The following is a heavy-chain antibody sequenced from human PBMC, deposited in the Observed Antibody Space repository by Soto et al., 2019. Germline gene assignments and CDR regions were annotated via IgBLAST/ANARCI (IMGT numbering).Heavy chain of an antibody. CDR3: ARGDILTGYYLDSGMDV. D-gene: IGHD3-9*01. CDR1: GGSISSYY. J-gene: IGHJ6*02. V-gene: IGHV4-59*01. Sequence: SETLSLTCTVSGGSISSYYWSWIRQPPGKGLEWIGYIFYSGSTNYNPSLKSRVTISVDTSKNQFSLKLSSVTAADTAVYYCARGDILTGYYLDSGMDVWGQGTTVTVSS. CDR2: IFYSGST.